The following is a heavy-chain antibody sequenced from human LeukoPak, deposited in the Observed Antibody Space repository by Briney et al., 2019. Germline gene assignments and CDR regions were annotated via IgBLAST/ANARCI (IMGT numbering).Heavy chain of an antibody. CDR2: IWYDGSNK. V-gene: IGHV3-33*08. D-gene: IGHD3-16*01. J-gene: IGHJ4*02. Sequence: GGSLRLSCAASGFTFTSYNMNWVRQAPGKGLEWVAVIWYDGSNKYYADSVKGRFTISRDNSKNTLYLQMNSLRAEDTAVYYCARTAITSVSPYYFDYWGQGTLVTVSS. CDR1: GFTFTSYN. CDR3: ARTAITSVSPYYFDY.